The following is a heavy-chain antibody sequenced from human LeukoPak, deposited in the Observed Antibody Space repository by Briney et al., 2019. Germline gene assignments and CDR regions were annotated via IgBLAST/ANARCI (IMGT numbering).Heavy chain of an antibody. CDR2: IYHSGRS. CDR3: ARTGVWFGATWFDP. J-gene: IGHJ5*02. Sequence: SETLSLTCTVSGYSISSGYYWGWMRQPPGKGLEWIGTIYHSGRSHYNPSLKSRVTISVDTSKNQFSVKLSSVTAADTAVYYCARTGVWFGATWFDPWGQGTLVTVSS. D-gene: IGHD3-10*01. V-gene: IGHV4-38-2*02. CDR1: GYSISSGYY.